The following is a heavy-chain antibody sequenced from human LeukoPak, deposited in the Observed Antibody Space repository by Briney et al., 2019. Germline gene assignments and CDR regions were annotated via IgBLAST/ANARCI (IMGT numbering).Heavy chain of an antibody. CDR2: IVVGSGNT. D-gene: IGHD3-3*01. V-gene: IGHV1-58*01. CDR1: GFTFTSSA. CDR3: AATYDFWSGYYLLGY. Sequence: GASVKVSCKASGFTFTSSAVQWVRQARGQRLEWIGWIVVGSGNTNYAQKFQERVTITRDMSTSTAYMELSSLRSEDTAVYYCAATYDFWSGYYLLGYWGQGTLVTVSS. J-gene: IGHJ4*02.